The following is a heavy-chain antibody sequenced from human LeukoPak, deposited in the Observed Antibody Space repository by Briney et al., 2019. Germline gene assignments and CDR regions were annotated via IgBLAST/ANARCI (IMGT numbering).Heavy chain of an antibody. CDR1: GGTFSSYA. J-gene: IGHJ6*04. CDR3: ARGCSGGSCHNDYYYYGMDV. CDR2: IIPIFGTA. V-gene: IGHV1-69*01. Sequence: SVKVSCKASGGTFSSYAISWVRQAPGQGLEWMGGIIPIFGTANYAQKFQGRVTITADESTSTAYMELSSLRSEDAAVYYCARGCSGGSCHNDYYYYGMDVWGKGTTVTVSS. D-gene: IGHD2-15*01.